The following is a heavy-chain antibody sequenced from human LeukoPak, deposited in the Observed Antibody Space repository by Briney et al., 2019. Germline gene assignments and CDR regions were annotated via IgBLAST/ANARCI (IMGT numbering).Heavy chain of an antibody. CDR1: GYTFTSYY. CDR3: ATARTAGYRSGWYVVGFYEAYYYYYMDV. V-gene: IGHV1-46*01. J-gene: IGHJ6*03. Sequence: ASVKVSCKASGYTFTSYYMHWVRQAPGQGLEWMGVINPSGGSTSYAQKFQRRVTMSRDMPTSTVYMELRSLRSEDTAVYYCATARTAGYRSGWYVVGFYEAYYYYYMDVSGKGTTVTVSS. CDR2: INPSGGST. D-gene: IGHD6-19*01.